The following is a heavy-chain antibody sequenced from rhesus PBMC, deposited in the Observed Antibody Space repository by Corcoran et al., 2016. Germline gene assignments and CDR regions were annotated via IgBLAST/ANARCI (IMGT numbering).Heavy chain of an antibody. CDR1: GGSFSGYY. J-gene: IGHJ4*01. Sequence: QVQLQESGPGLVKPSETLSLTCAVSGGSFSGYYWGWIRQPPGKGLEWSGYIMGENCRTDYTPSRKHRVTISTDTSKNQFSLKLGSVTAADTAVYYCARDLGSYFDYWGQGVLVTVSS. CDR3: ARDLGSYFDY. V-gene: IGHV4-165*01. CDR2: IMGENCRT. D-gene: IGHD3-34*01.